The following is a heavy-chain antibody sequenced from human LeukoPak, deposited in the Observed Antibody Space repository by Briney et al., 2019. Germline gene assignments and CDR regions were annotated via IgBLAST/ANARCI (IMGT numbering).Heavy chain of an antibody. CDR3: AREGITMVRGVKSRYMDV. Sequence: SETLSLTCTVSGYSISSGYYWGWIRQPPGKGLEWIGSIYHSGSTYYNPSLKSRVTISVDTSKNLFSLKLSSVTAADTAVYYCAREGITMVRGVKSRYMDVWGKGTTVTVSS. D-gene: IGHD3-10*01. J-gene: IGHJ6*03. CDR1: GYSISSGYY. CDR2: IYHSGST. V-gene: IGHV4-38-2*02.